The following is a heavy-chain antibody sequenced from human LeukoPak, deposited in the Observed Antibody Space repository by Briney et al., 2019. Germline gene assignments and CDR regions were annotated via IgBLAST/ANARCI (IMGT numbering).Heavy chain of an antibody. V-gene: IGHV3-49*04. Sequence: GGSLRLSCTASGFTLGDYAMSWVRQAPGKGREWVGFIRSKAYGGTTEYAASVKGRFTISRDDSKSIAYMQMNSLKTEDTAVYYCTRDPDLHRVPVGCSGGSCYFGSDYWGQGTLVTVSS. CDR3: TRDPDLHRVPVGCSGGSCYFGSDY. D-gene: IGHD2-15*01. J-gene: IGHJ4*02. CDR2: IRSKAYGGTT. CDR1: GFTLGDYA.